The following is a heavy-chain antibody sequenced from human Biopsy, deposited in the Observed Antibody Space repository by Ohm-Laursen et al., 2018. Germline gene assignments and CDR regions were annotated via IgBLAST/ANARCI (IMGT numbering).Heavy chain of an antibody. V-gene: IGHV4-34*01. CDR3: VRGVDYYDPYHYYALDV. CDR1: GESFNGYY. CDR2: INHSGRT. D-gene: IGHD3-22*01. J-gene: IGHJ6*02. Sequence: SQTLSLTCPVYGESFNGYYWSWIRQTPGKGLEWIGEINHSGRTNYNPSLKRRITISVDTFKNQFSLKVRSVTAADTAVYYCVRGVDYYDPYHYYALDVWGQGTTVTVSS.